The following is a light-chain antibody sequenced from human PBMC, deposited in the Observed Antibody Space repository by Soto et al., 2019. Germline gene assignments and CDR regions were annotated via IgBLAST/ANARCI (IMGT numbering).Light chain of an antibody. J-gene: IGKJ1*01. CDR1: QSVSSN. CDR2: GAS. Sequence: EMVMTQSPATLSVAAGERATLSSRASQSVSSNLAWYQQKPGQAPRLLIYGASTRATGIPARFSGSGSGTEFTLTISSLQSEDFAVYYCQQYNNWPRTFGQGTKVDIK. CDR3: QQYNNWPRT. V-gene: IGKV3-15*01.